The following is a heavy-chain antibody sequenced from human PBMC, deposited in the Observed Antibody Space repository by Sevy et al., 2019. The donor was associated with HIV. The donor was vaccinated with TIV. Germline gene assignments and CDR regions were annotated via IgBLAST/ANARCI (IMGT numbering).Heavy chain of an antibody. CDR3: ARVESITIFGVVINRQNWFDP. CDR1: GGTFSSYA. D-gene: IGHD3-3*01. J-gene: IGHJ5*02. V-gene: IGHV1-69*13. CDR2: IIPIFGTA. Sequence: ASVKVSCKASGGTFSSYAISWVRQAPGQGLEWMGGIIPIFGTANYAQKFQGRVTITADESTSTAYMELSSLRSEDTAGYYCARVESITIFGVVINRQNWFDPWGQGTLVTVSS.